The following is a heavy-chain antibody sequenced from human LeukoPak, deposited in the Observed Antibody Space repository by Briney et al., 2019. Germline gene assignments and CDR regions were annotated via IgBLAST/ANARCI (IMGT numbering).Heavy chain of an antibody. CDR3: ASRRLGYCSGGSCYMFLFDY. V-gene: IGHV4-59*12. CDR1: GGSISSYY. J-gene: IGHJ4*02. D-gene: IGHD2-15*01. CDR2: IYYSGST. Sequence: PSETLSLTCTVSGGSISSYYWSWIRQPPGKGLEWIGYIYYSGSTNYNPSLKSRVTISVDTSKNQFSLKLSSVTAADTAVYYCASRRLGYCSGGSCYMFLFDYWGQGTLVTVSS.